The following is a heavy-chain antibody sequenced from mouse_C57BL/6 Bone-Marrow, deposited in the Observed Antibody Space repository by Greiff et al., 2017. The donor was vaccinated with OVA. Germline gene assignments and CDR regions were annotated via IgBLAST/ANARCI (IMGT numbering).Heavy chain of an antibody. V-gene: IGHV1-50*01. Sequence: VQLQPGAELVKPGASVKLSCKASGYTFTSYWMQWVKQRPGQGLEWIGEIDPSDSYTNYNQKFKGKATLTVDTSSSTAYMQLSSLTSEDSAVYYCARYDYDSFDYWGQGTTLTVSS. CDR2: IDPSDSYT. CDR1: GYTFTSYW. J-gene: IGHJ2*01. D-gene: IGHD2-4*01. CDR3: ARYDYDSFDY.